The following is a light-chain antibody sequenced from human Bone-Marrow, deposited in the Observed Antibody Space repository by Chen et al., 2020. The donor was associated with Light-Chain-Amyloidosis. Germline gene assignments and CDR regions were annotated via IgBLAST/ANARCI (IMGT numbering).Light chain of an antibody. CDR2: EVT. CDR1: SSDVGGDNH. V-gene: IGLV2-14*01. J-gene: IGLJ1*01. Sequence: QSALTQPASVSRSPGQSITISCTGTSSDVGGDNHVSWYQQHPDNAPQLMLYEVTNRPSWVPDRFSGSKSDNTASLTISGLQTDDEADYFCSSYTITNTLVFGSGTRVTVL. CDR3: SSYTITNTLV.